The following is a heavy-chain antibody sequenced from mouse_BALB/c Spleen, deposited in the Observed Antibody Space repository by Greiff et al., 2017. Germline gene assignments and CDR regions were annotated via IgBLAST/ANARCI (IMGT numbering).Heavy chain of an antibody. Sequence: EVQLQQSGAELVRPGALVKLSCKASGFNIKDSYMHWVKQSPEQGLEWIGSIDPANGNTKYDPKFQGKVTITADTSSNTTYLQLSSLTSEDTAVYYCTRYDDYYGLDYWGQGTTLTVSS. CDR2: IDPANGNT. J-gene: IGHJ2*01. D-gene: IGHD2-3*01. V-gene: IGHV14-1*02. CDR3: TRYDDYYGLDY. CDR1: GFNIKDSY.